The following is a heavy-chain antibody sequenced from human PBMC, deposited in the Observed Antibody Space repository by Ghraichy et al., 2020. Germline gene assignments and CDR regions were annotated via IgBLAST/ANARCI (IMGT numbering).Heavy chain of an antibody. J-gene: IGHJ3*02. CDR2: ITWSMTTI. D-gene: IGHD3/OR15-3a*01. V-gene: IGHV3-9*01. Sequence: LSLTCAAPGFTFDDHAMHWLRQAPGKGLEWVSGITWSMTTIAYADSVKGRFTISRDNAKKALYLQMNSLRAEDTAMYYCAKDVSDFDAFDMWGQGTMVTVSS. CDR1: GFTFDDHA. CDR3: AKDVSDFDAFDM.